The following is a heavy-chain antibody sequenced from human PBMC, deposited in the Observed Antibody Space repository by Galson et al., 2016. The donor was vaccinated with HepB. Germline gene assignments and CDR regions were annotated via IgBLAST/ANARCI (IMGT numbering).Heavy chain of an antibody. CDR3: ARDRSRFSSGYYTGARDVFAI. V-gene: IGHV3-21*01. CDR2: ISSTSTYI. CDR1: GFTFSTYT. D-gene: IGHD3-3*01. J-gene: IGHJ3*02. Sequence: LRLSCAASGFTFSTYTMNWVRQAPGKGLEWVSYISSTSTYIDYADSVKGRSTISRENAKNSLYLQMNSLRAEDTAVYYCARDRSRFSSGYYTGARDVFAIWGQGTVVTVSS.